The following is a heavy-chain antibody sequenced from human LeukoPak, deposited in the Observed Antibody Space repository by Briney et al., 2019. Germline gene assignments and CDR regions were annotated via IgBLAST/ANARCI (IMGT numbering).Heavy chain of an antibody. CDR1: GFSFSSYR. Sequence: GGSLRLSCAASGFSFSSYRMNWVRQAPGKGLEWVSSVSNSGDYIHYADSVKGRFTISRDNPKNSLYLQMNSLRAEDTAVYYCARALSGYYFDYWGQGTLVTVSS. D-gene: IGHD6-25*01. V-gene: IGHV3-21*06. J-gene: IGHJ4*02. CDR2: VSNSGDYI. CDR3: ARALSGYYFDY.